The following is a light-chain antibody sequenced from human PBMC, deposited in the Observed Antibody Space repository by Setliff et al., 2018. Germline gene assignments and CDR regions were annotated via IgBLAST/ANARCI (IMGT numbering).Light chain of an antibody. CDR3: TSYTSSRTDV. V-gene: IGLV2-14*01. J-gene: IGLJ1*01. Sequence: QSALTLPASVSGSPGQSITISCAGTSSDVGGYNYVSWYQQHPGKAPKLMIYEVSDRPSGVSNRFSGSKSGNTASLTISGLQAEDGADYYCTSYTSSRTDVFGTGTKVTVL. CDR2: EVS. CDR1: SSDVGGYNY.